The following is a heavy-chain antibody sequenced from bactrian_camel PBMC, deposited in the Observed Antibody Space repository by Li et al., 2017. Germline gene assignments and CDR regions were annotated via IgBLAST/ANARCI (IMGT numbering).Heavy chain of an antibody. J-gene: IGHJ4*01. Sequence: HVQLGESGGGSVEAGGSLRLSCATGAAVTRVNFCAWFRGIPGREREGVAAMRIGNSVTDYSDSVKGRFTISQDDNKNSVSLQMNNLKPEDTAIYYCAAANVPVVAIATMTRVLREMDFPDWGRGTQVTVS. CDR2: MRIGNSVT. CDR1: AAVTRVNF. CDR3: AAANVPVVAIATMTRVLREMDFPD. D-gene: IGHD3*01. V-gene: IGHV3S53*01.